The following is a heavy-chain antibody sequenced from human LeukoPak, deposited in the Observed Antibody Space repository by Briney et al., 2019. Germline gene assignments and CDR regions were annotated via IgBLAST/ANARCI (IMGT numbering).Heavy chain of an antibody. CDR2: ISSSSSYI. J-gene: IGHJ4*02. CDR3: ARQMDCSSTSCYASHFDY. D-gene: IGHD2-2*01. CDR1: GFTFSSYS. Sequence: GGSLRLSCAASGFTFSSYSMNWVRQAPGKGLEWVSSISSSSSYIYYADSLKGRFTISRDNAKNSLYLQMNSLRAEDTAVYYCARQMDCSSTSCYASHFDYWGQGTLVTVSS. V-gene: IGHV3-21*01.